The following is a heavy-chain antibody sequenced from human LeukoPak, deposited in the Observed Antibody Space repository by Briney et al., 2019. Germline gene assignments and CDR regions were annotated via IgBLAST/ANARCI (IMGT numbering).Heavy chain of an antibody. V-gene: IGHV1-2*02. D-gene: IGHD5-18*01. CDR1: GYTFTGYY. CDR3: ARGEIQLWLPSADY. Sequence: ASVKVSCKASGYTFTGYYMHRVRQAPGQGLEWMGWINPNSGGTNYAQKFQGRVTMTRDTSISTAYMELSRLRSDDTAVYYCARGEIQLWLPSADYWGQGTLVTVSS. J-gene: IGHJ4*02. CDR2: INPNSGGT.